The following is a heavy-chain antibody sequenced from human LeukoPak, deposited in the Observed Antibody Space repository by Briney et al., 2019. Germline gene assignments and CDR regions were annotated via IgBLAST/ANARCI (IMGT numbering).Heavy chain of an antibody. Sequence: ASVKVSCKASGYTFTGYYMHWVRQAPGQGLEWMGWINPNSGGTNYAQKFQGRVTMTRDTSISTAYMELSRLRSDDTAVYYCARAPITIFGVVDFNWFDPWGQGTLVTVFS. J-gene: IGHJ5*02. CDR2: INPNSGGT. V-gene: IGHV1-2*02. CDR3: ARAPITIFGVVDFNWFDP. D-gene: IGHD3-3*01. CDR1: GYTFTGYY.